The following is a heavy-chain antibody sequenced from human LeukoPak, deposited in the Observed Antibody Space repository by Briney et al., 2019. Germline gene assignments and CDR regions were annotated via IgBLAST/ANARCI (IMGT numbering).Heavy chain of an antibody. V-gene: IGHV1-2*02. Sequence: GASVKVSCKASGYTFTGYYMHWVRQAPGQGLEWMGWINPNSGGTNYTQKFQGRVTMTRDTSISTAYMELSRLRSDDTAVYYCARAYYGSGSYGINWFDPWGQGTLVTVSS. CDR1: GYTFTGYY. CDR3: ARAYYGSGSYGINWFDP. CDR2: INPNSGGT. D-gene: IGHD3-10*01. J-gene: IGHJ5*02.